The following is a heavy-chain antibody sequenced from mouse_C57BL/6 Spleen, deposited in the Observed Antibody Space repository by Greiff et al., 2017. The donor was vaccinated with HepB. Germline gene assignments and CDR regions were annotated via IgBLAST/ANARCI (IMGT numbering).Heavy chain of an antibody. J-gene: IGHJ4*01. Sequence: EVQLQQSGPELVKPGASVKIPCKASGYTFTDYNMDWVKQSHGKSLEWIGDINPNNGGTIYNQKFKGKATLTVDKSSSTAYLELRSLTSEDTAVYYCARGLRHYYAMDYWGQGTSVIVSS. CDR2: INPNNGGT. V-gene: IGHV1-18*01. CDR1: GYTFTDYN. D-gene: IGHD2-4*01. CDR3: ARGLRHYYAMDY.